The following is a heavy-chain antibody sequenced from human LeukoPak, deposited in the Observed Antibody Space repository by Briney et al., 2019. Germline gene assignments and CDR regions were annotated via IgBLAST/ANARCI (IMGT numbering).Heavy chain of an antibody. J-gene: IGHJ4*02. CDR3: ARTFDY. CDR1: GFTFRHYY. Sequence: GGSLRLSCAASGFTFRHYYMSWIRQAPGKGLEWVAYIDTDGSDTYYADSVKGRFTISRDNAKNALYLQMNSLRAEDTAVYYCARTFDYWGQGTLVTVSS. CDR2: IDTDGSDT. V-gene: IGHV3-11*06.